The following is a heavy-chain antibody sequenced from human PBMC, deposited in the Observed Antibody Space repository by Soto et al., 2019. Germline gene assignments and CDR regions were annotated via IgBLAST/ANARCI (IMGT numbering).Heavy chain of an antibody. V-gene: IGHV4-30-4*01. CDR1: GGSISSYY. CDR2: IYYSGST. D-gene: IGHD2-2*01. CDR3: ARASVVPAAMYYYYYGMDV. J-gene: IGHJ6*02. Sequence: SETLSLTCTVSGGSISSYYWSWIRQPPGKGLEWIGYIYYSGSTYYNPSLKSRVTISVDTSKNQFSLKLSSVTAADTAVYYCARASVVPAAMYYYYYGMDVWGQGTTVTVSS.